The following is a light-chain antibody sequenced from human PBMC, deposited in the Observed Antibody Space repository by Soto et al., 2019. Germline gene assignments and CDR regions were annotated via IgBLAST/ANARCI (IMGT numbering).Light chain of an antibody. Sequence: QSVLTQPRSVSGSPGQSVTISCTGTSSDVDDYNYVSWFQQHPGKAPKLMIYDVSERPSGVPDRFSGSKSGNTASLTISGLQAEDEPDYYCCSYGGTFYVFGTGTKVTVL. V-gene: IGLV2-11*01. CDR1: SSDVDDYNY. J-gene: IGLJ1*01. CDR3: CSYGGTFYV. CDR2: DVS.